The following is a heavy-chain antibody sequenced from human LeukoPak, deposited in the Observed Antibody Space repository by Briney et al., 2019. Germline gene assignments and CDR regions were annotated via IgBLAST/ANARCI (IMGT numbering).Heavy chain of an antibody. J-gene: IGHJ4*02. CDR3: ARPNPMVRGAIRY. Sequence: SETLSLTCAVYGGSFSGYYWSWIRQPPGKGLEWIGEINHSGSTNYNPSLKSRVTISVDTSKNQFSLKLSSVTAADTAVYYCARPNPMVRGAIRYWGQGTLVTVSS. D-gene: IGHD3-10*01. CDR2: INHSGST. CDR1: GGSFSGYY. V-gene: IGHV4-34*01.